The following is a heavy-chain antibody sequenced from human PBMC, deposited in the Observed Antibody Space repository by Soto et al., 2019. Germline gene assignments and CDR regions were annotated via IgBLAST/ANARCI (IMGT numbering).Heavy chain of an antibody. V-gene: IGHV3-30*03. CDR3: AIPTEVRLGFGY. CDR1: GFTFSIYD. J-gene: IGHJ4*02. Sequence: QVQRVESGGGGVQPGRSLRLSCAVCGFTFSIYDMHWVRQAPGEGLEWVAVITYDGSNKYYADSVKGRFTISRDNSKNTLYLQRNRFSAEDKAVYYCAIPTEVRLGFGYSGQGTPVTVS. CDR2: ITYDGSNK. D-gene: IGHD3-16*01.